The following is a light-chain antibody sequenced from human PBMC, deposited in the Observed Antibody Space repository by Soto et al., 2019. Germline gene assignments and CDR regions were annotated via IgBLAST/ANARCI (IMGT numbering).Light chain of an antibody. CDR3: QQYNSYSAYT. CDR2: KAS. CDR1: QSISDW. Sequence: DTQMTQSPSTLSASVGDRVTITCRASQSISDWLAWYQQKPGKAPKLLIYKASSLESGVPSRFSGSGSGTEFTLTISSLQPDDFATYYCQQYNSYSAYTFGQGTKLEIK. J-gene: IGKJ2*01. V-gene: IGKV1-5*03.